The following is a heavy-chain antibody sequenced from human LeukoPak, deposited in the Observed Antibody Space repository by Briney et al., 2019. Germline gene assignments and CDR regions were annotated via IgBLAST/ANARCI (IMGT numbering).Heavy chain of an antibody. CDR1: AGSITNYH. CDR2: IYHSGST. Sequence: PSETLSLTCPVSAGSITNYHRSSIRQPPGKGLEYIGFIYHSGSTNYNPSLKSRVPMSVYKSKNQCSLRLSSVNAADTAIYFSASSTQDSSTSFDFWGQGTLVTVSS. CDR3: ASSTQDSSTSFDF. D-gene: IGHD3-22*01. J-gene: IGHJ4*02. V-gene: IGHV4-59*01.